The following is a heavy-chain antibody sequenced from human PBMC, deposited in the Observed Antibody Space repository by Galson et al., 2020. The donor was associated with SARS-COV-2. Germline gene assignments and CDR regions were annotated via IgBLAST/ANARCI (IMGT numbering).Heavy chain of an antibody. CDR3: AGGQGRLDYYGMDV. D-gene: IGHD3-10*01. CDR2: IWYDGSNK. CDR1: GFTFSSYG. V-gene: IGHV3-33*01. Sequence: QSRRPLKISCAASGFTFSSYGMHWVRQAPGKGLEWVAVIWYDGSNKYYADSVKGRFTISRDNSKNTLYLQMNSLRAEDTAVYYCAGGQGRLDYYGMDVWGQGTTVTVSS. J-gene: IGHJ6*02.